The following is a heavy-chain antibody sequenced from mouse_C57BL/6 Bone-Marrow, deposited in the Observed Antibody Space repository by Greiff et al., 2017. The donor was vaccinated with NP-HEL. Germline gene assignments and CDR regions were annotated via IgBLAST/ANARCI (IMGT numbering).Heavy chain of an antibody. CDR2: IYPRSGNT. CDR1: GYTFTSYG. CDR3: ARPSFTTVEGDY. D-gene: IGHD1-1*01. J-gene: IGHJ2*01. Sequence: QVQLKESGAELARPGASVKLSCKASGYTFTSYGISWVKQRTGQGLEWIGEIYPRSGNTYYNEKFKGKATLTADKSSSTAYMELRSLTSEDSAVYFCARPSFTTVEGDYWGQGTTLTVSS. V-gene: IGHV1-81*01.